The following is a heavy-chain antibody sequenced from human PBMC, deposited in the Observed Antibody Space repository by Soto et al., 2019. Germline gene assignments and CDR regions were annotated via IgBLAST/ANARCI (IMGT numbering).Heavy chain of an antibody. CDR2: IHAGNGDT. D-gene: IGHD2-2*01. J-gene: IGHJ5*02. CDR1: GYTFSSYA. Sequence: QVQLVQSGAEVKKPGASVKVSCKASGYTFSSYAVQWVRQAPGQSLEWIGWIHAGNGDTKYSQKFHGRVTLTRDTPANTAYMDLSSLRSEDTDVYYCASVPRYTSDIVEVPAVMFDDWFVPWGQGTLVTVSS. V-gene: IGHV1-3*01. CDR3: ASVPRYTSDIVEVPAVMFDDWFVP.